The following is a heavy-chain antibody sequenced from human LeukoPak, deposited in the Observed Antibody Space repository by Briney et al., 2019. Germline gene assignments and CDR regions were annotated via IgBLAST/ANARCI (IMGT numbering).Heavy chain of an antibody. V-gene: IGHV3-30*02. D-gene: IGHD6-6*01. CDR2: IRYDGSNK. Sequence: GGSLRLSCAAPGITFSSYGMHWVRQAPGKGLEWVSFIRYDGSNKYYAESVRGRFTISRDNSKNTLYLQMNSLRSEDTAVYYCARGLSSSSNYYYYYYMDVWGKGTTVTVSS. J-gene: IGHJ6*03. CDR1: GITFSSYG. CDR3: ARGLSSSSNYYYYYYMDV.